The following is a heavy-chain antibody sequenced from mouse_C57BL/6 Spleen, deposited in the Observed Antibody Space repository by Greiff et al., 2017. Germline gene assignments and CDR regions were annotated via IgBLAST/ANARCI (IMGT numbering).Heavy chain of an antibody. CDR1: GFSLTSYG. J-gene: IGHJ4*01. Sequence: VNVVESGPGLVAPSQSLSITCTVSGFSLTSYGVHWVRQPPGKGLEWLVVIWSDGSTTYNSALKSRLSISKDNSKSQVFLKMNSLQTDDTAMYYCARHEDYDYEGAMDYWGQGTSVTVSS. V-gene: IGHV2-6-1*01. CDR3: ARHEDYDYEGAMDY. D-gene: IGHD2-4*01. CDR2: IWSDGST.